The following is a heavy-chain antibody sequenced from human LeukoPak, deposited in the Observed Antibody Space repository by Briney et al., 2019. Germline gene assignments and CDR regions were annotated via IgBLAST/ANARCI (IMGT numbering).Heavy chain of an antibody. V-gene: IGHV1-69*11. CDR2: IIPILGTA. Sequence: SVKVSCKASGYTFTSYAMNWVRQAPGQGLEWMGRIIPILGTANYAQKFQGRVTITADESTSTAYMELSSLRSEDTAVYYCARDCGSGGPLEYYYYYMDVWGKGTTVTVSS. J-gene: IGHJ6*03. CDR3: ARDCGSGGPLEYYYYYMDV. CDR1: GYTFTSYA. D-gene: IGHD2-15*01.